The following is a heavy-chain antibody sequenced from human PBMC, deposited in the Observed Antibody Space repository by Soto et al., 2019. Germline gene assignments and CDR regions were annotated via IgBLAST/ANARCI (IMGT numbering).Heavy chain of an antibody. J-gene: IGHJ4*02. CDR1: GFSLITILVC. V-gene: IGHV2-5*02. CDR3: AHSRTDGYNTRYQYYFDY. CDR2: IYWDDDK. D-gene: IGHD5-12*01. Sequence: SGPTLVNPTQTLTLTFTFSGFSLITILVCVGWIRQPPGKALEWLALIYWDDDKRYSPSLKSRLTITKDTSKNQVVLTMTNMDPVDTATYYCAHSRTDGYNTRYQYYFDYWGQGTLVTVSS.